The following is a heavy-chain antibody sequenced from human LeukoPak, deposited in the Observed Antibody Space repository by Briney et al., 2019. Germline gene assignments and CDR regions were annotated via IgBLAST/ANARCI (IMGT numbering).Heavy chain of an antibody. Sequence: ASVKVSCKASGYTFTSYYMHWVRPAPGQGLEWMGIINPSGGSTSYAQKFQGRVTMTRDMSTSTVYMELSSLRSEDTAVYYCAREIYYYDSSGYYLGYWGQGTLVTVSS. J-gene: IGHJ4*02. CDR2: INPSGGST. D-gene: IGHD3-22*01. CDR1: GYTFTSYY. CDR3: AREIYYYDSSGYYLGY. V-gene: IGHV1-46*01.